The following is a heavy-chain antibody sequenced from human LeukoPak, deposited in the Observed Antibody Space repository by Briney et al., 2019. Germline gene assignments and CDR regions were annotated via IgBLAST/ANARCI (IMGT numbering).Heavy chain of an antibody. D-gene: IGHD5-18*01. V-gene: IGHV1-69*04. Sequence: ASVKVSCKASGGTFSSYAIGWVRQAPGQGLEWMGRIIPILGIANYAQKFQGRVTITADKSTSTAYMELSSLRSEDTAVYYCARGMKRGYSYGLVYYFDYWGQGTLVTVSS. CDR2: IIPILGIA. CDR3: ARGMKRGYSYGLVYYFDY. J-gene: IGHJ4*02. CDR1: GGTFSSYA.